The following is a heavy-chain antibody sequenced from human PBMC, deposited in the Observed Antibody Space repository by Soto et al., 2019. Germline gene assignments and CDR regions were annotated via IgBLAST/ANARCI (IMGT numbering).Heavy chain of an antibody. CDR2: IYYSGST. CDR1: GGSISSYY. Sequence: PSDTLSLTCTVSGGSISSYYWSWIRQPPGKGLEWIGYIYYSGSTNYNPSLKSRVTISVDTSKNQFSLKLSSVTAADTAVYYCESLGSGVSAGYGPLYSYYYMDVWGKGTTVTVSS. J-gene: IGHJ6*03. D-gene: IGHD6-25*01. CDR3: ESLGSGVSAGYGPLYSYYYMDV. V-gene: IGHV4-59*01.